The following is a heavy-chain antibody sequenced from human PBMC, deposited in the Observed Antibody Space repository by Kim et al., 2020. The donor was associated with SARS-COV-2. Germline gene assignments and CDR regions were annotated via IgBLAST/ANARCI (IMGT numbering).Heavy chain of an antibody. J-gene: IGHJ6*02. CDR1: GYTFTSYA. CDR2: INTNTGNP. D-gene: IGHD2-2*01. V-gene: IGHV7-4-1*02. Sequence: ASVKVSCKASGYTFTSYAMNWVRQAPGQGLEWMGWINTNTGNPTYAQGFTGRFVFSLDTSVSTAYLQISSLKAEDTAVYYCARLGGIVVVPAATDYYYGMDVWGQGTTVTVSS. CDR3: ARLGGIVVVPAATDYYYGMDV.